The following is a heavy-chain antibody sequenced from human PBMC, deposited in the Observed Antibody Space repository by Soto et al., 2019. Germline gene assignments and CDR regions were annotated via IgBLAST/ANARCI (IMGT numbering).Heavy chain of an antibody. D-gene: IGHD2-2*02. CDR2: INWNGRST. V-gene: IGHV3-20*04. CDR1: GFTFDDYA. J-gene: IGHJ4*02. CDR3: ARCSSTSCYIMASFDY. Sequence: EVQLVESGGGVVRPGGSLRLSCAASGFTFDDYAMSWVRQAPGKALEWVAGINWNGRSTTYADSLKGRFTISRDNAKNSLHLQINSLRAEDTALYFCARCSSTSCYIMASFDYWGQGTLVTVSS.